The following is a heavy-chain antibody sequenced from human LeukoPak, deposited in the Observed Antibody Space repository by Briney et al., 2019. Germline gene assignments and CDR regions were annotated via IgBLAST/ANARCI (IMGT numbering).Heavy chain of an antibody. Sequence: AGKSLRLSCAASGFTFSSYGMHWVRQAPGKGLEWVAVISNDGSNKYYADSVKGRFTISRDNSKNTLYMQMNSLRAEDTAVYYCARPRVEQQLLDAFDIWGQGTMVTVSS. CDR1: GFTFSSYG. V-gene: IGHV3-30*03. J-gene: IGHJ3*02. CDR2: ISNDGSNK. CDR3: ARPRVEQQLLDAFDI. D-gene: IGHD6-13*01.